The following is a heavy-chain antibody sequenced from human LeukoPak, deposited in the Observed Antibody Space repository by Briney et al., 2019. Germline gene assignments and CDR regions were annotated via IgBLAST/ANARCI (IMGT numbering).Heavy chain of an antibody. Sequence: GGSLRLSCAASGFTFRDYNMNWVRQAPEKGLEWVSYITDSGSTIHYADSVNGRFTISRDNAKNSLYLQMNSLRAEDSAVYYCARSIGLTGGGVDVWGRGTTVTVSS. D-gene: IGHD3-9*01. CDR2: ITDSGSTI. CDR1: GFTFRDYN. CDR3: ARSIGLTGGGVDV. J-gene: IGHJ6*02. V-gene: IGHV3-11*01.